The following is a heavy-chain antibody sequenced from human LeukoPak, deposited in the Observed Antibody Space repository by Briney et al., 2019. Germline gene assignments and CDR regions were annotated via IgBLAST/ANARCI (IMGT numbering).Heavy chain of an antibody. CDR2: INPNSGGT. CDR3: ARFWGTYYGSGSYEADY. V-gene: IGHV1-2*02. Sequence: GASVKVSCKASGGTFSSYAISWVRQAPGQGLEWMGRINPNSGGTNYAQKFQGRVTMTRDTSISTAYMELSRLRSDDTAVYYCARFWGTYYGSGSYEADYWGQGTLVTVSS. CDR1: GGTFSSYA. D-gene: IGHD3-10*01. J-gene: IGHJ4*02.